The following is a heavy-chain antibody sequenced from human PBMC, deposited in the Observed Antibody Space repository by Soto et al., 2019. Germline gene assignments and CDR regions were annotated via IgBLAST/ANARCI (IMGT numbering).Heavy chain of an antibody. CDR2: INHSGST. CDR3: ARYYYDSSGYGYDAFDI. J-gene: IGHJ3*02. V-gene: IGHV4-34*01. CDR1: GGSFSGYY. Sequence: SETLSLTCAVYGGSFSGYYWSWIRQPPGKGLEWIGEINHSGSTNYNPSLKSRVTISVDTSKNQFSLKLSSVAAADTAVYYCARYYYDSSGYGYDAFDIWGQGTMVTVSS. D-gene: IGHD3-22*01.